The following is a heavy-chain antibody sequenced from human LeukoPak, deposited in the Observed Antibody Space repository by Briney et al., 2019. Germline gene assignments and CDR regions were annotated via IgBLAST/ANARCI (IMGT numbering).Heavy chain of an antibody. V-gene: IGHV3-30*18. CDR3: AKDKIQLWDYFDY. CDR1: GFTFSSYG. D-gene: IGHD5-18*01. Sequence: GRSLRLSCAASGFTFSSYGMHWVRQAPGKGLEWVAAISYDGSNKYYADSVKGRFTISRDNSKNTLYLQMNSLRAEDTAVYYCAKDKIQLWDYFDYWGQGTLVTVSS. CDR2: ISYDGSNK. J-gene: IGHJ4*02.